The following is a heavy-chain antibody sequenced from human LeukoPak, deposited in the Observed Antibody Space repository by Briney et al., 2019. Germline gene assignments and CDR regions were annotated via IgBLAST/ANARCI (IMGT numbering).Heavy chain of an antibody. D-gene: IGHD4-17*01. CDR1: GGSITSYY. Sequence: SETLSLTCTASGGSITSYYWSWIRQPPGKGLEWIGYIYYSGTTNYNPSLKSRVTISVDTSKNQFSLKLSSVTAADTAVYYCAREDPQTTVPEGLDVWGQGTTVTVSS. J-gene: IGHJ6*02. CDR3: AREDPQTTVPEGLDV. CDR2: IYYSGTT. V-gene: IGHV4-59*01.